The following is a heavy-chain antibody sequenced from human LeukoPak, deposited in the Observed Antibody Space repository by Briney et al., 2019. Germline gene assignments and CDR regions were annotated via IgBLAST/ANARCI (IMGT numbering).Heavy chain of an antibody. V-gene: IGHV4-34*01. CDR3: ARESYYDSSGYSAFDI. D-gene: IGHD3-22*01. J-gene: IGHJ3*02. CDR2: INHSGST. CDR1: GGSFSGYY. Sequence: PSETLSLTCAVYGGSFSGYYWSWIRQPPGKGLEWIGEINHSGSTNYNPSLKSRVTISVDTSKNQFSPKLSSVTAADTAVYYCARESYYDSSGYSAFDIWGQGTMVTVSS.